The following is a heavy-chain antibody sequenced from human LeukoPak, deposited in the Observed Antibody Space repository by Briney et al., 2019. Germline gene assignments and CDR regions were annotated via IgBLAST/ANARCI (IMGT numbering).Heavy chain of an antibody. Sequence: SETLSLTSTVSGGSISSYYWSWIRQPPGKGLEWIGYIYYSGSTNYNPSLKSRVTISVDTSKNQFSLKLSSVTAADTAVYYCARISSSWYLKNYGMDVWGQGTTVTVSS. CDR2: IYYSGST. CDR1: GGSISSYY. D-gene: IGHD6-13*01. J-gene: IGHJ6*02. V-gene: IGHV4-59*01. CDR3: ARISSSWYLKNYGMDV.